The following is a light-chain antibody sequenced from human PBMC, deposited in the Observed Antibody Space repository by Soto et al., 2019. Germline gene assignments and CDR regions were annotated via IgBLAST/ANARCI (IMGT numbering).Light chain of an antibody. CDR3: QQRNKPRLT. CDR1: QSVSVY. CDR2: DAS. Sequence: EIVLTQCPATLSLSPGERATLSCRASQSVSVYLAWFQQKPGQPPRLLIYDASTRATCIPPRCSGSGATTAFTLTISSLQPQESAASYCQQRNKPRLTVGEGTKVDI. V-gene: IGKV3-11*01. J-gene: IGKJ4*01.